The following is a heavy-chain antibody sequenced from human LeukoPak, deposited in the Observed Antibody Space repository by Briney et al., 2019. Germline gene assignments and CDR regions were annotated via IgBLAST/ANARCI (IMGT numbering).Heavy chain of an antibody. CDR2: IYYSGTT. D-gene: IGHD1-26*01. CDR1: GDSISGYY. J-gene: IGHJ4*02. Sequence: PSETLSLTCTVSGDSISGYYWSWIRQPPGKGLEWIGNIYYSGTTNHNPSLKSRVTILVDTSKNQFSLKLSSVTAADTATYYCARGGSYHGYWGQGTLVTVSS. CDR3: ARGGSYHGY. V-gene: IGHV4-59*01.